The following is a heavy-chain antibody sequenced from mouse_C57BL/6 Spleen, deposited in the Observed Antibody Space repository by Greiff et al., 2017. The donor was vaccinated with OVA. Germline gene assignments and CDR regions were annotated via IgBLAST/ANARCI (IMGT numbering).Heavy chain of an antibody. D-gene: IGHD5-1*01. CDR3: ARNLPRGWYFDV. Sequence: EVQGVESGAELVKPGASVKLSCTASGFNIKDYYMHWVKQRTEQGLEWIGRIDPEDGETKYAPKFQGKATITADTSSNTAYLQLSSLTSEDTAVYYCARNLPRGWYFDVWGTGTTVTVSS. V-gene: IGHV14-2*01. J-gene: IGHJ1*03. CDR2: IDPEDGET. CDR1: GFNIKDYY.